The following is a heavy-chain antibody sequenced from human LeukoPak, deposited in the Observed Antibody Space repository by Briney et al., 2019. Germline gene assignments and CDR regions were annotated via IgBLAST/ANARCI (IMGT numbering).Heavy chain of an antibody. V-gene: IGHV4-59*08. CDR3: ARQSYSSSGGSYYFDY. D-gene: IGHD6-13*01. CDR1: GGSMNRYY. Sequence: SETLSLTSTVSGGSMNRYYWSWIRQPPGKGLEWIGYIYYSGSTNYNPSLKSRVIISVDTSKNQFSLKLSSVTAADTAVFYCARQSYSSSGGSYYFDYWGQGTLVTVSS. J-gene: IGHJ4*02. CDR2: IYYSGST.